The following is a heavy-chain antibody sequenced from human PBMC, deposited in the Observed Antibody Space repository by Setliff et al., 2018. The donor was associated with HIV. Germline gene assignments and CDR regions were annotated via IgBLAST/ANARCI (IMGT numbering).Heavy chain of an antibody. Sequence: ASVKVSCKASGYTFTSYSLNWVRQAPGQGLEWMGWISVYSGNINYAQKLQGRVTMTTDTSTSTAYMELRSLRSDDTAVYYCARDSEPGIAVAGADAFDIWGQGTMVTVSS. J-gene: IGHJ3*02. CDR1: GYTFTSYS. D-gene: IGHD6-19*01. CDR3: ARDSEPGIAVAGADAFDI. CDR2: ISVYSGNI. V-gene: IGHV1-18*01.